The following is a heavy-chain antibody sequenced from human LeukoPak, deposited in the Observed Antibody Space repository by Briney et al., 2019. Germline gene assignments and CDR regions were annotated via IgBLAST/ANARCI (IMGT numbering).Heavy chain of an antibody. CDR3: ARALRGYTGNHYDY. CDR2: INPDSGGT. J-gene: IGHJ4*02. V-gene: IGHV1-2*02. D-gene: IGHD6-25*01. Sequence: ASVKVSCKASGYTFSDYYMHWVRQAPGQGLEWMGWINPDSGGTNLAQKFQGRVTMTRDTSISTVYMELSRLRSDDTAVYYCARALRGYTGNHYDYWGQGTLVTVSS. CDR1: GYTFSDYY.